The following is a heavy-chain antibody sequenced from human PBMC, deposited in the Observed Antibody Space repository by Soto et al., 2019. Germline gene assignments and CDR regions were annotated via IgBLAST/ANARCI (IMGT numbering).Heavy chain of an antibody. CDR1: WFTFSSYW. J-gene: IGHJ4*02. Sequence: GGFLRLPWAASWFTFSSYWVRWVRQAPGKGLEWVSAISGSGGSTYYADSVKGRFTISRDNSKNTLYLQMNSLRAEDTAVYYCEKDLVCPEDWGQGTLVTVSS. D-gene: IGHD2-21*01. CDR2: ISGSGGST. V-gene: IGHV3-23*01. CDR3: EKDLVCPED.